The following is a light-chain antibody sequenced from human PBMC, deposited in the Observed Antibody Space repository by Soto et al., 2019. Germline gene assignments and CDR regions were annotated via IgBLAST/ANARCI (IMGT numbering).Light chain of an antibody. CDR1: SSDVGGYNY. V-gene: IGLV2-14*01. Sequence: QAVLTQPDSVSGSPGQSITISCTGTSSDVGGYNYVSWYQQHPGKAPKLMIFEVSSRPSGVSNRFSGSKSGNTASLTISGLQAEDEADYFCSSYTITTALVFGTGTKLTVL. CDR2: EVS. J-gene: IGLJ1*01. CDR3: SSYTITTALV.